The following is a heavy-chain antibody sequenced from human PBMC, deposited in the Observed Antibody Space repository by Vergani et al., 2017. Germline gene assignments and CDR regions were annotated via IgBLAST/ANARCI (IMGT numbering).Heavy chain of an antibody. CDR2: IYPADSDT. Sequence: EVELVQSGPEMRKPGESLKISCKGSEYSFGNYWIGWVRQTPGKGLEWMGIIYPADSDTRYSPSFQGQVTISADKSISAAFLQWDSLKASDTALYYGARHTTYTDSWGQGTLVTVSS. D-gene: IGHD1-1*01. CDR3: ARHTTYTDS. J-gene: IGHJ4*02. V-gene: IGHV5-51*01. CDR1: EYSFGNYW.